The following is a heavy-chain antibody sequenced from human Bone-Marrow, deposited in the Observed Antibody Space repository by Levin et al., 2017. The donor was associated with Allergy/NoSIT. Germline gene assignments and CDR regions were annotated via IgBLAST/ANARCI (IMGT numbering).Heavy chain of an antibody. CDR2: IYWTYDS. CDR3: ARSPYSGNYPYYFDH. J-gene: IGHJ4*02. CDR1: GFSLNTEGLG. V-gene: IGHV2-5*01. Sequence: GSGPTLVKPTQTLTLTCSFSGFSLNTEGLGVGWVRQSPGKALEWLALIYWTYDSQYNPSLQSRLTISKDTSKNQVVLTVTNMDPVDTATYYCARSPYSGNYPYYFDHLGQGTLVTVSS. D-gene: IGHD1-26*01.